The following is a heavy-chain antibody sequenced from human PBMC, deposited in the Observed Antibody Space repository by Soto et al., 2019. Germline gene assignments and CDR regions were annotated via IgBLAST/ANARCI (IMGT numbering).Heavy chain of an antibody. CDR3: ARHYLTYYYDSSGPQGIDY. V-gene: IGHV4-34*01. J-gene: IGHJ4*02. CDR1: GGSFSGYY. Sequence: NPSETLSLTCAVYGGSFSGYYWSWIRQPPGKGLEWIGSIYYSGSTYYNPSLKSRVTISVDTSKNQFSLKLSSVTAADTAVYYCARHYLTYYYDSSGPQGIDYWGQGTLVTVSS. CDR2: IYYSGST. D-gene: IGHD3-22*01.